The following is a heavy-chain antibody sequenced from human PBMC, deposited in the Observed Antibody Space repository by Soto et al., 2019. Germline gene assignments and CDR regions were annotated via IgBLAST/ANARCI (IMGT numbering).Heavy chain of an antibody. D-gene: IGHD6-13*01. CDR2: IPYDGSNK. CDR3: AKDGVAAAGMSYYYGMDV. Sequence: GGSLRLSCAASGFTFSSYGMHWVRQAPGKGLEWVAVIPYDGSNKYYADSVKGRFTISRDNSKNTLYLQMNSLRAEDTAVYYCAKDGVAAAGMSYYYGMDVWGQGTTVTVSS. V-gene: IGHV3-30*18. CDR1: GFTFSSYG. J-gene: IGHJ6*02.